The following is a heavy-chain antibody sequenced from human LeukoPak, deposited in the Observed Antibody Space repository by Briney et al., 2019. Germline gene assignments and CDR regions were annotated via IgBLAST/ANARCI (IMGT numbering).Heavy chain of an antibody. V-gene: IGHV4-59*02. CDR2: IYYSGST. J-gene: IGHJ6*03. Sequence: SETLSLTCTVSGGSVSSYYWSWIRQPPGKGLEWIGYIYYSGSTNYNPSLKSRVTISVDTSKNQFSLKLSSVTAADTAVYYCARSDSSSWGYYYYYYMDVWGKGTTVTVSS. D-gene: IGHD6-13*01. CDR3: ARSDSSSWGYYYYYYMDV. CDR1: GGSVSSYY.